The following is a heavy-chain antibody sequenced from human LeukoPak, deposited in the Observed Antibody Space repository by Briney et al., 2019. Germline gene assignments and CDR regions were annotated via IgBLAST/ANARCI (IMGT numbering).Heavy chain of an antibody. CDR3: AKLIAVADTDDY. J-gene: IGHJ4*02. CDR2: ISGSDGST. CDR1: GFTFDDYA. V-gene: IGHV3-23*01. D-gene: IGHD6-19*01. Sequence: PGRSLRLSCAASGFTFDDYAMHWVRQAPGEGLEWVSSISGSDGSTNYADSVKGRFTISRDNSKGTLYLQLNSLRAEDTAVYYCAKLIAVADTDDYWGQGALVTVSS.